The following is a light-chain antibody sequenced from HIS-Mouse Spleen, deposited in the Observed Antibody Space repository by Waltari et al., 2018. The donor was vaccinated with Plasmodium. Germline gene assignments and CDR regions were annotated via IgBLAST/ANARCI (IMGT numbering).Light chain of an antibody. V-gene: IGLV8-61*01. J-gene: IGLJ2*01. CDR2: STN. CDR1: SGPVSTSSY. CDR3: VLYMGSGIWV. Sequence: QTVVTQEPSFSVSPGGTVTLTWGLTSGPVSTSSYTTWYQHTPGQAPRTLIYSTNTRSSGVPDRFSGSILGNKAALTITGAQADDESDYYCVLYMGSGIWVFGGGTKLTVL.